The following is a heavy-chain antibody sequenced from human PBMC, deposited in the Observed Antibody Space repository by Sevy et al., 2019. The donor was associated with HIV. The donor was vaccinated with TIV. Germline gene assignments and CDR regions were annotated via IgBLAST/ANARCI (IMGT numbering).Heavy chain of an antibody. CDR3: ATHAGIAAAGRVFDY. J-gene: IGHJ4*02. CDR1: GFTFSDHY. CDR2: TRNKADGYTT. D-gene: IGHD6-13*01. Sequence: GESLKISCVASGFTFSDHYMEWVRQAPGKGLEWVGRTRNKADGYTTEYAGSGKGRFTITRDESKNSLYVQMNSLKAEDTAVYYCATHAGIAAAGRVFDYWGQGTLVTVSS. V-gene: IGHV3-72*01.